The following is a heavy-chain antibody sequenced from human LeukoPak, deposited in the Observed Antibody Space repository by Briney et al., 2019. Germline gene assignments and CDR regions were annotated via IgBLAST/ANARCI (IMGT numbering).Heavy chain of an antibody. Sequence: TGGSLRLSCAASGLTFTDYWMTWVRQAPGKGLEWVANIKQDGSVKYYVDSVRGRFTISRDNAQNSLYLQMNSLRAEDTAVYYCARDEPDYWGQGTLVTVSS. V-gene: IGHV3-7*01. CDR2: IKQDGSVK. CDR1: GLTFTDYW. CDR3: ARDEPDY. J-gene: IGHJ4*02.